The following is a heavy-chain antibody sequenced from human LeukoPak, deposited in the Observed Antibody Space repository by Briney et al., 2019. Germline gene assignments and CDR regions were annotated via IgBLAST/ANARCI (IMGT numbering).Heavy chain of an antibody. Sequence: GGSLRLSCAASGFTFSSYAMSRVRQAPGKGLEWVSAISGSGGSTYYADSVKGRFTISRDNSKNTLYLQMSSLRAEDTAVYYCAKCYYDSSGDYFGAFDIWGQGTMVTVSS. J-gene: IGHJ3*02. CDR3: AKCYYDSSGDYFGAFDI. CDR1: GFTFSSYA. D-gene: IGHD3-22*01. CDR2: ISGSGGST. V-gene: IGHV3-23*01.